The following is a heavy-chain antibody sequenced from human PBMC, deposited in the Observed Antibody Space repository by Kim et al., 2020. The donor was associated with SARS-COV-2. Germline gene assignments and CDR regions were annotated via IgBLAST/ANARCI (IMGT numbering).Heavy chain of an antibody. J-gene: IGHJ4*02. CDR1: GFTFSSYS. CDR3: ARDKWGGASDKRGNSDY. Sequence: GGSLRLSCAASGFTFSSYSMNWVRQAPGKGLEWVSYISSSSNFIFYADSLKGRFTISRDNAKNSLYLQMNSLRDEDTAVYYCARDKWGGASDKRGNSDYWGQGTLVTVSS. CDR2: ISSSSNFI. D-gene: IGHD7-27*01. V-gene: IGHV3-48*02.